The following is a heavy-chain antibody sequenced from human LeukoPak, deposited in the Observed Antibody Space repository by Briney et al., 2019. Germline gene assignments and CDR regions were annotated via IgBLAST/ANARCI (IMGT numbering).Heavy chain of an antibody. CDR1: GGTFSSYA. V-gene: IGHV1-69*06. D-gene: IGHD3-10*01. Sequence: SVKVSCKASGGTFSSYATSWVRQAPGQGLEWMGGIIPIFGTANYAQEFQGRVTITADKSTSTAYMELSSLRSEDTAVYYCARDGSGSYYDDWGQGTLVTVSS. CDR3: ARDGSGSYYDD. CDR2: IIPIFGTA. J-gene: IGHJ4*02.